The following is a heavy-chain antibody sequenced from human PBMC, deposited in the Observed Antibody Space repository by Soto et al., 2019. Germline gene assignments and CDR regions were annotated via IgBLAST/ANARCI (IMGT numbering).Heavy chain of an antibody. CDR2: IYHSGST. CDR1: GDSITTGGHY. CDR3: ATAGYDYGGNYPVFDY. D-gene: IGHD4-17*01. Sequence: SETLSLTCAVSGDSITTGGHYWSWIRQPPGKGLEWIGYIYHSGSTFYNPSLKSRVTISEDRSKNHFSLQLTSVTAADTAVYYCATAGYDYGGNYPVFDYWGQGTLVTGLL. V-gene: IGHV4-30-2*01. J-gene: IGHJ4*02.